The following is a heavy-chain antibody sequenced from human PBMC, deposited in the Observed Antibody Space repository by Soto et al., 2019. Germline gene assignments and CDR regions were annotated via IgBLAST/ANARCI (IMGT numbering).Heavy chain of an antibody. CDR1: GSSITMTNY. J-gene: IGHJ4*02. V-gene: IGHV4-38-2*01. Sequence: SDTLSLTCAVSGSSITMTNYWGWIRQPPGKGLEWIGSIHHSGSVFESGSTHYNPSFKSRVTISADTSKNQFSLKLTSVTAADTAVYYCARTSSSSYFDYWGQGTLVTVSS. CDR2: IHHSGSVFESGST. D-gene: IGHD6-13*01. CDR3: ARTSSSSYFDY.